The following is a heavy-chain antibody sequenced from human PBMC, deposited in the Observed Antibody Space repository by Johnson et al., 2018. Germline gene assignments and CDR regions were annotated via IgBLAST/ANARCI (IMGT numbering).Heavy chain of an antibody. Sequence: QVQLQESGGGVVQPGRSLRLSCAASGFTFSDYYMRWIRQTPGKGLERISYISSSGTTIYYADSVKGRFTLARDNAQNSLFLQMNSLRAEDTAVYYCARAVGTYYYYMDVWGKGTTVTVSS. CDR2: ISSSGTTI. V-gene: IGHV3-11*04. CDR1: GFTFSDYY. CDR3: ARAVGTYYYYMDV. D-gene: IGHD4-23*01. J-gene: IGHJ6*03.